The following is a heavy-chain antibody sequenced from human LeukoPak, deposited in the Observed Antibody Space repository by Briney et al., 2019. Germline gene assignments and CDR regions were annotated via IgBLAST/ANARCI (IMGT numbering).Heavy chain of an antibody. CDR3: ASGEVGVVYRAGGRYYYHYHAMDV. CDR1: GHTFTTYY. D-gene: IGHD2-8*02. CDR2: INPSGDGT. V-gene: IGHV1-46*01. J-gene: IGHJ6*02. Sequence: ASVKVSCKASGHTFTTYYVHLVRQAPGQGLEWMGVINPSGDGTNYPQRFQGRVTLTRDTSTSTAYMELRTLTSDDTAVYYCASGEVGVVYRAGGRYYYHYHAMDVWGQGTTVTVSS.